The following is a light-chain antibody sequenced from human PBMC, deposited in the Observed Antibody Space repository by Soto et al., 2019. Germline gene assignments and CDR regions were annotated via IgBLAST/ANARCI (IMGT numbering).Light chain of an antibody. J-gene: IGKJ1*01. V-gene: IGKV3-11*01. CDR2: DAS. CDR1: QSVSNY. CDR3: QQRSNWPPST. Sequence: IVFTQSPATLSLSPGERATLSCRASQSVSNYLVWYQQKPGQAPRLLIYDASSRATGIPARFSGSGSGTDFTLPISSLETEDFAVYYGQQRSNWPPSTFGQGTKVDIK.